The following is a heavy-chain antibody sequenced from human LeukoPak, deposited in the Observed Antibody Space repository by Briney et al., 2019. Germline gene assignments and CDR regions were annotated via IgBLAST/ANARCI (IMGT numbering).Heavy chain of an antibody. V-gene: IGHV4-4*07. D-gene: IGHD5-12*01. CDR1: GGSISSYY. CDR2: IYTSGST. CDR3: ARDPSGYDLGYYYGMDV. Sequence: PSETLSLTCTVSGGSISSYYWSWIRQPAGKGLEWIGRIYTSGSTNYNPSLKSRVTMSVDTSKNQSSLKLSSVTAADTAVYYCARDPSGYDLGYYYGMDVWGQGTTVTVSS. J-gene: IGHJ6*02.